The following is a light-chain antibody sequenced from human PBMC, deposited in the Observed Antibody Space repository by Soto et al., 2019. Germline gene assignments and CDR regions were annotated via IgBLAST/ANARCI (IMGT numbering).Light chain of an antibody. CDR3: QQYSIWRT. CDR1: ESVSTN. J-gene: IGKJ1*01. V-gene: IGKV3-15*01. CDR2: GAS. Sequence: EIEMTQSPATLSLAPGGRVTLSCSASESVSTNLAWYQQKAGQAPRLLIYGASTRATGIPARFSDSGSGTEFTLTISGLQSEDFAVYYCQQYSIWRTFGQGHHVEIK.